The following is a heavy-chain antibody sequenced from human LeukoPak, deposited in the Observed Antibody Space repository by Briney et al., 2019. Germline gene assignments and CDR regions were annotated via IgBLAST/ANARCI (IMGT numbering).Heavy chain of an antibody. V-gene: IGHV1-2*02. J-gene: IGHJ6*02. CDR3: ARDSWYYDSSGYPTA. CDR1: GYTFTGYY. D-gene: IGHD3-22*01. CDR2: INPNSGGT. Sequence: ASVKVSCKASGYTFTGYYMHWVRQAPGQGLEWMGWINPNSGGTNYARKFQGRVTMTRDTSISTAYMELSRLRSDDTAVYYCARDSWYYDSSGYPTAWGQGTTVTVSS.